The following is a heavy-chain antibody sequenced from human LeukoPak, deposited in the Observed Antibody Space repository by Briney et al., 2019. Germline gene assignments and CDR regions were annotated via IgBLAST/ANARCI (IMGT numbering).Heavy chain of an antibody. J-gene: IGHJ4*02. CDR2: ISSSGSTI. CDR1: GFTFSDYY. D-gene: IGHD1-26*01. Sequence: GGSLRLSCAASGFTFSDYYMSWIRQAPGKGLEWVSYISSSGSTIYYADSVKGRFTISRDNSKNTLYLQMGSLRAEDMAVYYCARAEWEQLRWGIDDWGQGSLVTVSS. V-gene: IGHV3-11*04. CDR3: ARAEWEQLRWGIDD.